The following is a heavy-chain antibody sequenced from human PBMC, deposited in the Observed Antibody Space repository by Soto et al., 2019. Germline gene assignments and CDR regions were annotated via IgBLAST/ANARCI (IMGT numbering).Heavy chain of an antibody. Sequence: QVQLVQSGAEVKKPGASVKVSCRSSGYTFTNFGVTWVRRAPGQGLEWMGSISAYTDTPNYAQKFQGRVTMTIDTSTSTAYMDLRSLTSDGTAVYYCARVIPGVEAWFYPGGQGTLVTVSS. D-gene: IGHD2-2*02. V-gene: IGHV1-18*01. J-gene: IGHJ5*02. CDR1: GYTFTNFG. CDR3: ARVIPGVEAWFYP. CDR2: ISAYTDTP.